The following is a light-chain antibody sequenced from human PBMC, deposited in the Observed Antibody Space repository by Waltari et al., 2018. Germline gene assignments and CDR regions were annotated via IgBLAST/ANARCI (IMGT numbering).Light chain of an antibody. CDR1: SSDVGGYNY. CDR3: CSYAGSYSFV. CDR2: DFS. J-gene: IGLJ1*01. V-gene: IGLV2-11*01. Sequence: QSALTQPRSVSGSPGQSVTISCTGTSSDVGGYNYVSWYQQHPGKVPKLMICDFSKRPIGVPDRFSCSKSGIAASLTISGLQAEDEADYYCCSYAGSYSFVFVTGTKVTVL.